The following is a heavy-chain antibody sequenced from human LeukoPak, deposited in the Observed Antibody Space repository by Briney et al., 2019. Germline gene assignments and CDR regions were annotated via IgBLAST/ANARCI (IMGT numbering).Heavy chain of an antibody. CDR3: ARGYPYGMDV. Sequence: PSETLSLTCTVSGGSISSSSYYWGWIRQPPGKGLEWIGYIYYSGSTNYNPSLKSRVTISVDTSKNQFSLKLSSVTAADTAVYYCARGYPYGMDVWGQGTTVTVSS. J-gene: IGHJ6*02. CDR1: GGSISSSSYY. V-gene: IGHV4-61*05. CDR2: IYYSGST. D-gene: IGHD1-1*01.